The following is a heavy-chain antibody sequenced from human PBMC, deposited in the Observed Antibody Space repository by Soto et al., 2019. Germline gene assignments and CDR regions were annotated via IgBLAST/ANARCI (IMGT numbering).Heavy chain of an antibody. CDR3: ARHILVAGTWKKYYFDY. CDR1: GGSISSSSYY. CDR2: IYYSGST. Sequence: XETLSLTCTVSGGSISSSSYYWGWIRQPPGKGLEWIGSIYYSGSTYYNPSLKSRVTISVDTSKNQFSLKLSSVTAADTAVYYCARHILVAGTWKKYYFDYCGQGTPVTVSS. J-gene: IGHJ4*02. D-gene: IGHD6-19*01. V-gene: IGHV4-39*01.